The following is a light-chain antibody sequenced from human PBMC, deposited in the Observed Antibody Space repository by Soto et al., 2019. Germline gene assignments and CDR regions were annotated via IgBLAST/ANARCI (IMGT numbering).Light chain of an antibody. J-gene: IGLJ1*01. CDR2: DVS. Sequence: QSALTQPASVSGSPGQSITISCTGTSSDVGAYNSVAWYQHNPGKAPKLMIYDVSNRPSGVSSRFSGSMSANTASLSISGLQADDEADYYCSSYTSSSTLVFGTGTKLTVL. CDR3: SSYTSSSTLV. V-gene: IGLV2-14*01. CDR1: SSDVGAYNS.